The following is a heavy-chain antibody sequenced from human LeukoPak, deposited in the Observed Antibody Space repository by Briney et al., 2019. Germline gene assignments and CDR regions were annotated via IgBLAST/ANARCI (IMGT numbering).Heavy chain of an antibody. D-gene: IGHD3-22*01. Sequence: PGGSLRLSCAASGFTFSSYGMHWVRQAPGKGLEWVAVISYDGSNKYYADSVKGRFTISRDNSKNTLYLQMNSLRAEDTAVYYCAKNPPLWDSSGSSPHYWGQGTLVTVSS. CDR3: AKNPPLWDSSGSSPHY. CDR1: GFTFSSYG. J-gene: IGHJ4*02. V-gene: IGHV3-30*18. CDR2: ISYDGSNK.